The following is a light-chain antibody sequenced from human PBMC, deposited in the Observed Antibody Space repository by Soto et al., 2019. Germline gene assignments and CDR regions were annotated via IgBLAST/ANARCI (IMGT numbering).Light chain of an antibody. CDR2: GAP. V-gene: IGKV3-20*01. Sequence: TVLTQSPGTLSLSPGERATLSCRASQRVSSRAIASYQQKPGQAPTLPITGAPSRATGIPDRFSGSGSGTDFTLTISRLEPEDFAVYFCQQYGGSLTFGGGTKVDIK. CDR1: QRVSSRA. CDR3: QQYGGSLT. J-gene: IGKJ4*01.